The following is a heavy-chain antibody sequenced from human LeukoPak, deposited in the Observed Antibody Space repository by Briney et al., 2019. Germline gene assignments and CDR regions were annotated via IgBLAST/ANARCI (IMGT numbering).Heavy chain of an antibody. V-gene: IGHV1-69*04. D-gene: IGHD3-10*01. CDR2: IIPILGIA. Sequence: SVKVSCKASGGTFSSYAISWVRQAPGQGLEWMGRIIPILGIANYAQKFQGRVTITADKSTSTAYMELSSLRSKDTAVYYCASIYGSGSYYNTWGQGTLVTVSS. CDR3: ASIYGSGSYYNT. CDR1: GGTFSSYA. J-gene: IGHJ4*02.